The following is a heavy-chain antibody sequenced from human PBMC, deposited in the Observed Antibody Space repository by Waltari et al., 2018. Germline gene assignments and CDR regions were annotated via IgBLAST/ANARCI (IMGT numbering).Heavy chain of an antibody. CDR2: IYYSGIT. CDR3: ARGRLVVVAATPPYYMDV. V-gene: IGHV4-59*01. J-gene: IGHJ6*03. Sequence: QVQLQESGPGLVKPSETLYLTCTVSGGSISSYYWSWIRQPPGKGLVGIGYIYYSGITNYNPSLKIRVTISVATSKNQFSLKLSSVPAADTAVYYCARGRLVVVAATPPYYMDVWGKGTTVTVSS. D-gene: IGHD2-15*01. CDR1: GGSISSYY.